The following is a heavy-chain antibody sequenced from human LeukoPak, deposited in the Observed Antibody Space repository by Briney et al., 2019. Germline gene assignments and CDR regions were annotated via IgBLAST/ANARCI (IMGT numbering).Heavy chain of an antibody. CDR2: ISYDGSNK. V-gene: IGHV3-30-3*01. D-gene: IGHD2-2*01. Sequence: GGSLRLSCAASGFTFSSYAMHWVRQAPGKGLEWVAVISYDGSNKYYADSVKGRFTISRDNSKNTLYLQMNSLRAEDTAVYYCARALGCSSTSCYWENNWFDPWGQGTLVTVSP. CDR3: ARALGCSSTSCYWENNWFDP. J-gene: IGHJ5*02. CDR1: GFTFSSYA.